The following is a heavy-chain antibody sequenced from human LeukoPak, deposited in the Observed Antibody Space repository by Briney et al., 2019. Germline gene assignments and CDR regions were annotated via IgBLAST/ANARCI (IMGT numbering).Heavy chain of an antibody. V-gene: IGHV3-23*01. CDR1: GFTFSIYA. CDR3: AKDRPNYYGSNGHYYRRDGDY. J-gene: IGHJ4*02. CDR2: ITSSGDGT. D-gene: IGHD3-22*01. Sequence: SGGSLRLSCAASGFTFSIYAMSWVRQAPGKGLQWVSSITSSGDGTYYADSVKGRFTISRENSENMLYLQMSSLRVEDTAVYFCAKDRPNYYGSNGHYYRRDGDYWGQGTLVTVSS.